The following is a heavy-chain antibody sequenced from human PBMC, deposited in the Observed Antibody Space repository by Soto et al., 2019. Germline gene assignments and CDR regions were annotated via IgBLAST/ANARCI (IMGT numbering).Heavy chain of an antibody. J-gene: IGHJ5*02. Sequence: SVKVSCKASGGTFSSYAISWVRQAPGQGLEWMGGIIPIFGTANYAQKFQGRVTITADESTSTAYMELSSLRSEDTAVYYCGLAAGFSNWFDPWGQGTLVTVSS. CDR1: GGTFSSYA. CDR3: GLAAGFSNWFDP. D-gene: IGHD6-13*01. CDR2: IIPIFGTA. V-gene: IGHV1-69*13.